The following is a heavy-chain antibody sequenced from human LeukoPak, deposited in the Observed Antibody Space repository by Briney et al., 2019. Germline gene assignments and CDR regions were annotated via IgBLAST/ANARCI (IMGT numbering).Heavy chain of an antibody. Sequence: ASVKVSCKASGGTFSSYAISWVRQAPGQGLEWMGAIIPIFGIANYAQKLQGRVTMTTDTSTSTAYMELRSLRSDDTAVYYCARDRKFGVVIMEAGNDYWGQGTLVTVSS. V-gene: IGHV1-69*17. J-gene: IGHJ4*02. D-gene: IGHD3-3*01. CDR3: ARDRKFGVVIMEAGNDY. CDR1: GGTFSSYA. CDR2: IIPIFGIA.